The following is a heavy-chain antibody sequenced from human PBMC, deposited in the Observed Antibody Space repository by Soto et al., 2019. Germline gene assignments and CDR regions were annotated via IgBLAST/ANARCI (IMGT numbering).Heavy chain of an antibody. V-gene: IGHV1-18*01. CDR1: GYTFTSYG. D-gene: IGHD1-1*01. CDR3: ARDLEGYSWVDC. Sequence: QVQLVQSGTEVKKPGTSVKVSCKASGYTFTSYGISWVRQAPGQGLEWMGWISAYNGNTKYAQKLQGRVTITTDTSTSTAYMELRSLRSDDTAVYYCARDLEGYSWVDCWGQGTLVTVSS. CDR2: ISAYNGNT. J-gene: IGHJ4*02.